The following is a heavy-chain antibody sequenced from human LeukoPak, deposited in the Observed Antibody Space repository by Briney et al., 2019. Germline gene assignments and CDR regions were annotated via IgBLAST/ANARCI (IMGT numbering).Heavy chain of an antibody. CDR1: GGSVSSTTYY. V-gene: IGHV4-39*01. J-gene: IGHJ4*02. CDR3: ARYVVYGSGKYYFDY. CDR2: INYSGST. Sequence: SETLSLTCTVSGGSVSSTTYYWSWIRQPPGKGLEWIASINYSGSTYYNPSLKSRVTISVDTSENQFSLKLGSVTAADTAVYYCARYVVYGSGKYYFDYWGQGTLVTVSS. D-gene: IGHD3-10*01.